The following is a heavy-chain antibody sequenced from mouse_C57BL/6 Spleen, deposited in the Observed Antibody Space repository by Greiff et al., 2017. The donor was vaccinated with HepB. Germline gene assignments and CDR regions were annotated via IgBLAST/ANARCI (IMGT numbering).Heavy chain of an antibody. CDR3: ARGNYVNYAMDY. Sequence: DVQLQESGPVLVKPGASVKMSCKASGYTFTDYYMNWVKQSHGKSLEWIGVINPYNGGTSYNQKFKGKATLTVDKSSSTAYMELNSLTSEDSAVYYCARGNYVNYAMDYWGQGTSVTVSS. V-gene: IGHV1-19*01. J-gene: IGHJ4*01. CDR1: GYTFTDYY. D-gene: IGHD2-1*01. CDR2: INPYNGGT.